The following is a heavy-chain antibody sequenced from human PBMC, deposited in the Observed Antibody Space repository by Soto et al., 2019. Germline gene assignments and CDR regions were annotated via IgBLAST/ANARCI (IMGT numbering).Heavy chain of an antibody. V-gene: IGHV3-23*01. D-gene: IGHD1-26*01. CDR2: ISGSGGST. J-gene: IGHJ4*02. CDR1: GFTFSSYA. CDR3: AKDRAVGARENPPGD. Sequence: EVQLLESGGGLVQPGGALRLPCAASGFTFSSYAMSWVRQAPGEGLGWVSAISGSGGSTYYADSVKGRFTISRDNSKNTLYLQMNSLRAEDTAVYYCAKDRAVGARENPPGDWGQGTLVTVSS.